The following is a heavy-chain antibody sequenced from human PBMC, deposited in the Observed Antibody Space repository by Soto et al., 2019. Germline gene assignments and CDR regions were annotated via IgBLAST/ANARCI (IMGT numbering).Heavy chain of an antibody. D-gene: IGHD5-12*01. CDR2: ISYDGSNK. Sequence: GGSLRLSCAASGFTFSSYGMHWVRQAPGKGLEWVAVISYDGSNKYYADSVKGRFTISRDNSKNTLYLQMNSLRAEDTAVYYCAKDRGWLQLEGSLGYCGQGTLVTVS. CDR3: AKDRGWLQLEGSLGY. CDR1: GFTFSSYG. V-gene: IGHV3-30*18. J-gene: IGHJ4*02.